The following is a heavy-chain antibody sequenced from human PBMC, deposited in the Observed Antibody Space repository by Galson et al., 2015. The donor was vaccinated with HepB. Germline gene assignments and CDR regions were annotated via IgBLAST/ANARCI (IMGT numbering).Heavy chain of an antibody. CDR2: ISWKSDSV. CDR1: GFTFDDYA. D-gene: IGHD6-19*01. V-gene: IGHV3-9*01. J-gene: IGHJ5*02. CDR3: AKGFGGYSSSWFDP. Sequence: SLRLSCAASGFTFDDYAMHWVRQAPGKGLEWVSSISWKSDSVGYADSVKGRFTISRDNAKNSLFLQMNSLRAEDTALYHCAKGFGGYSSSWFDPWGQGTLVTVSS.